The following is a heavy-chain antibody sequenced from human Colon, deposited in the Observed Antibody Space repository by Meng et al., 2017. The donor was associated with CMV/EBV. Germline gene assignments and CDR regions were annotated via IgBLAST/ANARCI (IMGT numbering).Heavy chain of an antibody. CDR3: AGGDALGVMTF. CDR2: IHYTGST. V-gene: IGHV4-30-4*08. Sequence: CPFSGYSLSRRNYYWTSIRQPPGKGLEWIGYIHYTGSTYSSPSLRSRITTTVDKSRNQFFLRLRSVTAADTAVYFCAGGDALGVMTFWGQGTLVTVSS. CDR1: GYSLSRRNYY. J-gene: IGHJ1*01. D-gene: IGHD3-16*01.